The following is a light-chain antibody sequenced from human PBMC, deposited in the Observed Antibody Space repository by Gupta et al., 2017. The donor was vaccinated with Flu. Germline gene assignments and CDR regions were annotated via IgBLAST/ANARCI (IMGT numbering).Light chain of an antibody. V-gene: IGKV1-5*03. CDR1: QSISSW. Sequence: PSTLSASVGDRVTITCRASQSISSWLAWYQQKPGKAPKLLIYKASSLESGVPSRFSGSGSGTEFTLTISSLQPDDFATYYCQQYNSYPWTFGEGTKVEIK. CDR2: KAS. J-gene: IGKJ1*01. CDR3: QQYNSYPWT.